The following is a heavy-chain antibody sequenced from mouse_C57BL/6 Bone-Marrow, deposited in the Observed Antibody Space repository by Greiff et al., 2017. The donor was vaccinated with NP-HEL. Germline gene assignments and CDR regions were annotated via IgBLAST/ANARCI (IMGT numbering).Heavy chain of an antibody. CDR1: GHTFTSYW. Sequence: QVQLKQSGAELAKPGASVKLSCKASGHTFTSYWMHWVKQRPGQGLEWIGYINPSSGYTKYNQKFKDKATLTADKSSSTAYMQLSSLTYEDSAVYYCASPFPWYFDVWGTGTTVTVSS. J-gene: IGHJ1*03. CDR2: INPSSGYT. CDR3: ASPFPWYFDV. V-gene: IGHV1-7*01.